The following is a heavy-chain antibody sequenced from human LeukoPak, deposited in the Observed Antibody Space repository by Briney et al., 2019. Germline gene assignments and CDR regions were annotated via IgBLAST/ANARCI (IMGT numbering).Heavy chain of an antibody. J-gene: IGHJ4*02. CDR1: GGSISSGGYY. CDR3: ARYSGYGCFDY. D-gene: IGHD5-12*01. CDR2: IYYSGST. V-gene: IGHV4-31*11. Sequence: SETLSLTCAVSGGSISSGGYYWSWIRQHPGKGLEWIGYIYYSGSTYYNPSLKSRVTISVDTSKDQFSLKLSSVTAADTAVYYCARYSGYGCFDYWGQGTLVTVSS.